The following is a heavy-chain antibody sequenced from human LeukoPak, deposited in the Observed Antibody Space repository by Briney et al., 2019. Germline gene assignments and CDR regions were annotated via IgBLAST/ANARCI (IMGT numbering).Heavy chain of an antibody. J-gene: IGHJ4*02. CDR2: SRNKANFYTT. CDR3: TRVPRGGTYFDY. V-gene: IGHV3-72*01. D-gene: IGHD1-26*01. Sequence: AGGSLRLSCVPSGFTFSDHYIDWVRQAPGKGLEWVGRSRNKANFYTTEYAASVKARFTISRDDSKNSLDLQMNSLKTEDTAVYYCTRVPRGGTYFDYWGQGTLVTVSS. CDR1: GFTFSDHY.